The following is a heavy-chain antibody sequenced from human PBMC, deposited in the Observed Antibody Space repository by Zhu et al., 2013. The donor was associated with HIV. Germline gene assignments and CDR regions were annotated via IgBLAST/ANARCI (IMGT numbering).Heavy chain of an antibody. CDR3: AKDWSLYADGSGNHYGGSFDP. CDR1: GFTFSSYA. D-gene: IGHD3-10*01. J-gene: IGHJ5*02. CDR2: ISGSGGST. V-gene: IGHV3-23*01. Sequence: EVQLLESGGGLVQPGGSLRLSCAASGFTFSSYAMSWVRQAPGKGLEWVSAISGSGGSTYYADSVKGRFTISRDNSKNTLYLQMNRLSADDTAVYYCAKDWSLYADGSGNHYGGSFDPWGQGTLVTVSS.